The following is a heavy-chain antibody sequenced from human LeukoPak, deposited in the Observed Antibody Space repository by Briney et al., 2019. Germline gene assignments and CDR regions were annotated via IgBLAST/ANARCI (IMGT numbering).Heavy chain of an antibody. CDR1: GGIFSSYA. Sequence: SVKVSCKASGGIFSSYAISWVRQAPGQGLEWMGRIIPIFGTANYAQKFQGRVTITTDESTSTAYMELSSLRSEDTAVYYCARARLAGSLGNFDYWGQGTLVTVSS. CDR2: IIPIFGTA. J-gene: IGHJ4*02. CDR3: ARARLAGSLGNFDY. D-gene: IGHD7-27*01. V-gene: IGHV1-69*05.